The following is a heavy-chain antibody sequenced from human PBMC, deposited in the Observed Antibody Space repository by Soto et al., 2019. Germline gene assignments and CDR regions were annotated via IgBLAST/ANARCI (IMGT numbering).Heavy chain of an antibody. V-gene: IGHV3-30*18. CDR3: AKDDLAVDRLSLGVDY. Sequence: PGGSLRLSCAASGFTFSSCGMHWVRQAPGKGLEWVAVISYDGSNEYYADSVKCRFAISRDNSKNTLYLQMNSLRAEDTAVYYCAKDDLAVDRLSLGVDYWGQGTLVTVSS. J-gene: IGHJ4*02. CDR2: ISYDGSNE. CDR1: GFTFSSCG. D-gene: IGHD5-12*01.